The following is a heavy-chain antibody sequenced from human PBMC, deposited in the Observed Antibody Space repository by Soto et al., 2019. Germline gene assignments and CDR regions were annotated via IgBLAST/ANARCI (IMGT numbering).Heavy chain of an antibody. V-gene: IGHV4-34*01. CDR1: GGSFSGYY. D-gene: IGHD5-18*01. Sequence: SETLSLTCAVYGGSFSGYYWSWLRQPPWNVLEWIGEINHSGSTNYNPSLKSRVTISVDTSKNQFSLKLSSVTAADTAVYYCARGRASGYSYGPGGFDIWGQGTMVTV. CDR3: ARGRASGYSYGPGGFDI. CDR2: INHSGST. J-gene: IGHJ3*02.